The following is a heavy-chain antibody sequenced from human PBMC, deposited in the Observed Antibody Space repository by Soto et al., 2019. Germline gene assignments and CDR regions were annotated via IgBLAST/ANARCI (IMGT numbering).Heavy chain of an antibody. D-gene: IGHD2-15*01. CDR3: ARYLTVVAAPPSYFDY. Sequence: ASVKVSCKASGYTFTSYYMHWVRQAPGQGLEWMGIINPSGGSTSYAQKFQGRVTMTRDTSTSTVYMELSSLRSEDTAVYYCARYLTVVAAPPSYFDYWGQGTLVTVSS. V-gene: IGHV1-46*01. CDR2: INPSGGST. J-gene: IGHJ4*03. CDR1: GYTFTSYY.